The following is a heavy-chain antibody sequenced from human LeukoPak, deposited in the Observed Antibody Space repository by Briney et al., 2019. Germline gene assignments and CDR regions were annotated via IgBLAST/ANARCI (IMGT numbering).Heavy chain of an antibody. CDR2: ISSSSSYI. CDR3: ARERSDGASDY. CDR1: GFTFSSYS. V-gene: IGHV3-21*01. D-gene: IGHD4-17*01. J-gene: IGHJ4*02. Sequence: GGSLRLSCAASGFTFSSYSMNWVRQAPGKGLEWVSSISSSSSYIYYADSVKGRFTISRDNAKNSLYLQMNSLRAEDTAVYYCARERSDGASDYWGQGTLVTVSS.